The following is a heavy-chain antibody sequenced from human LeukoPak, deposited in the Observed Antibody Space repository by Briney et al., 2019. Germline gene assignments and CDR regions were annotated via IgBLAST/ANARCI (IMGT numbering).Heavy chain of an antibody. CDR1: GFTFKNYG. CDR2: INTSGGRT. CDR3: TRREDCGGACPYYFDY. Sequence: PGGSLRLSCGASGFTFKNYGMNWVRQAPGKGLEWVSTINTSGGRTYYADSVKGRFTISRDNSKNTLYLQMNSLRAEDTAVYYCTRREDCGGACPYYFDYWGQGTLVTVSS. J-gene: IGHJ4*02. D-gene: IGHD2-21*02. V-gene: IGHV3-23*01.